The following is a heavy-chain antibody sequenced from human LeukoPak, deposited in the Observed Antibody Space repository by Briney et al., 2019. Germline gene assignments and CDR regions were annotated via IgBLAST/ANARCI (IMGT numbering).Heavy chain of an antibody. J-gene: IGHJ6*03. CDR3: ARDDSRYYYYYMDV. D-gene: IGHD2-15*01. CDR2: IYYSGST. Sequence: SETLSLTCTVSGYSISSGYYWGWIRQPPGKGLEWIGSIYYSGSTYYNPSLKSRVTISVDTSKNQFSLKLSSVTAADTAVCYCARDDSRYYYYYMDVWGKGTTVTVSS. CDR1: GYSISSGYY. V-gene: IGHV4-38-2*02.